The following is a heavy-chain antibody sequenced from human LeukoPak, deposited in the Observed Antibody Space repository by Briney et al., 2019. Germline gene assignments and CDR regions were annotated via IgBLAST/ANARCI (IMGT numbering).Heavy chain of an antibody. J-gene: IGHJ4*02. V-gene: IGHV4-38-2*02. CDR3: ARAPIQYHFDY. Sequence: PSETLSLTCTVSGYSISSGYYWGWIRQPPGKRLEWIGSIYHTGSTYYNPSLKSRVTISVDTSKNQFSLKLSSVTAADTAVYYCARAPIQYHFDYWGQGTLVTVSS. CDR2: IYHTGST. CDR1: GYSISSGYY. D-gene: IGHD4-11*01.